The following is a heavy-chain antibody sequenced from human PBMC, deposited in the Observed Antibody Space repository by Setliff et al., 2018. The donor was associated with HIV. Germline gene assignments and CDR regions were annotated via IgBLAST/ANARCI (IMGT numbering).Heavy chain of an antibody. V-gene: IGHV1-69*13. CDR1: GGSFNTYT. CDR3: ARGGVRGYSYGEAFDI. Sequence: ASVKVSCKSSGGSFNTYTINWVRQAPGQGLEWMGGIISIFDKANYAQKFHGRLTITADDSTRTVYMELNSLGSGDTAVYYCARGGVRGYSYGEAFDIWGQGTLVTVSS. D-gene: IGHD5-18*01. CDR2: IISIFDKA. J-gene: IGHJ3*02.